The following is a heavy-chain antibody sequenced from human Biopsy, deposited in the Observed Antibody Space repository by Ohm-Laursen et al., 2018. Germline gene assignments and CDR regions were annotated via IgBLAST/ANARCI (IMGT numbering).Heavy chain of an antibody. Sequence: PGTLSLTCAVYGESFNGYYWSWIRQTPGKGLEWIGEINHSGRTNYNPSLKSRVTISVDTSKNQFSLKVRSVTAADTAVYYCAVLYGAFDYWGQGQLVSVSA. J-gene: IGHJ4*02. CDR1: GESFNGYY. CDR2: INHSGRT. V-gene: IGHV4-34*01. D-gene: IGHD4/OR15-4a*01. CDR3: AVLYGAFDY.